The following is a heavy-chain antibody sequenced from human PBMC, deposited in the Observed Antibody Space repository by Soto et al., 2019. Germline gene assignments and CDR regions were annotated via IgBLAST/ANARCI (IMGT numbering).Heavy chain of an antibody. J-gene: IGHJ4*02. D-gene: IGHD1-26*01. Sequence: PSDTLSLTCAVNGRSFSGYYWTWIRQPPGTGLKWIGELNHSGSTNYNPSLKSRVTISVDSSKNQFSLKLTSVTAADTAVYYCARVYSGSYSDSWGQGTLVTVS. CDR2: LNHSGST. V-gene: IGHV4-34*01. CDR3: ARVYSGSYSDS. CDR1: GRSFSGYY.